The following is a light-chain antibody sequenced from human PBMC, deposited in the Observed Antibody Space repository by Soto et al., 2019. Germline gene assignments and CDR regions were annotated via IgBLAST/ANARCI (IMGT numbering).Light chain of an antibody. V-gene: IGKV3-15*01. Sequence: EIVLTQSQGTLSLSPGARATLSCSTSQSVSRSYLAWYQQKPGQAPRLLIYGASTRATGIPARFSGSGSGTEFTLTISSLQSEDFAVYYCQQYNNWPQTFGQGTKVDI. CDR1: QSVSRSY. CDR2: GAS. J-gene: IGKJ1*01. CDR3: QQYNNWPQT.